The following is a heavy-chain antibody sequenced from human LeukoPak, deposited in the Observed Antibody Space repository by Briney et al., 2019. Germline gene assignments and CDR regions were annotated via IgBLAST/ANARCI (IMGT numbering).Heavy chain of an antibody. J-gene: IGHJ5*02. CDR2: IYYSGST. CDR3: ARHDPGIAAAGRRWFDP. Sequence: SETLSLTCTVPGGSISSYYWSWIRQPPGKGLEWIGYIYYSGSTNYNPSLKSRVTISVDTSKNQFSLKLSSVTAADTAVYYCARHDPGIAAAGRRWFDPWGQGTLVTVSS. CDR1: GGSISSYY. V-gene: IGHV4-59*08. D-gene: IGHD6-13*01.